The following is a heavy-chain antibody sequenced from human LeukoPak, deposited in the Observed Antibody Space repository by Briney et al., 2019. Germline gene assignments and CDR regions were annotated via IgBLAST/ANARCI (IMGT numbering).Heavy chain of an antibody. CDR3: AKDHAGSGRAFEY. CDR1: GFTFRMSG. CDR2: MSSDGIKS. D-gene: IGHD3-10*01. V-gene: IGHV3-30*04. Sequence: GTSLRLSCATSGFTFRMSGVHWVRQAPGKGLEWVALMSSDGIKSYYADSVKGRFTVSRDTSKDIVYLQMKSLSADDTGVYYCAKDHAGSGRAFEYWGQGTLLTVSS. J-gene: IGHJ4*02.